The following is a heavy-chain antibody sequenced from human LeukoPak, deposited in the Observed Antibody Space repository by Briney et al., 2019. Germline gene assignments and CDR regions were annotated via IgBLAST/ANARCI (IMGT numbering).Heavy chain of an antibody. CDR3: VTEGRFTLSFDY. CDR2: IKSKSDGGTT. Sequence: PGGSLRLSCAASGFISTNAWMSWVRQAPGRGLEWVGRIKSKSDGGTTDYAAPVKGRFTISRDDSKKTLYLQMNSLTTEDTAVYYCVTEGRFTLSFDYWGQGTLVTVSS. J-gene: IGHJ4*02. D-gene: IGHD3-3*01. CDR1: GFISTNAW. V-gene: IGHV3-15*01.